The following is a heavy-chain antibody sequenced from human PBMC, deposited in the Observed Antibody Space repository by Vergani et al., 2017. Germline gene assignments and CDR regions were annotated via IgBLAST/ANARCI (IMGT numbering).Heavy chain of an antibody. Sequence: EVQLLESGGGLVQPGGSLRLSCAASGFTFSSYAMNWVRQAPGKGLEWVSDISGNGGSTYYADSVKGRFTISRDNSKNTLYLHINRLRAEAPAVYYCAKEALIAWIQLLKLFHFDYGGQGTLVTVSA. J-gene: IGHJ4*02. CDR3: AKEALIAWIQLLKLFHFDY. CDR2: ISGNGGST. D-gene: IGHD5-18*01. V-gene: IGHV3-23*01. CDR1: GFTFSSYA.